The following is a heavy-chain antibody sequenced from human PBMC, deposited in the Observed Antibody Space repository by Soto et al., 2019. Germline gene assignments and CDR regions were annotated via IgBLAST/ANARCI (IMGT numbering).Heavy chain of an antibody. CDR3: ARLGSGWEIDY. CDR1: GGSISSYY. Sequence: QVQLQESGPGLVKPSETLSLTCTVSGGSISSYYWSWIRQPPGKGLEWIGYIYYSGSTNYNPSLKSRVTISVDTSKNQFSLKLSSVTAADTAVYYCARLGSGWEIDYWGQGTLVTVSS. V-gene: IGHV4-59*08. D-gene: IGHD6-19*01. CDR2: IYYSGST. J-gene: IGHJ4*02.